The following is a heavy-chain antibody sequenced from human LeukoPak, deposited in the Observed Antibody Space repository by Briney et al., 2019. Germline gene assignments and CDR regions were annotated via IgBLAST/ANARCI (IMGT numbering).Heavy chain of an antibody. CDR1: GFTFSSYE. J-gene: IGHJ5*02. V-gene: IGHV3-48*03. D-gene: IGHD5-18*01. CDR3: ARDQYNYGYVSWFDP. Sequence: GGSLRLSCAASGFTFSSYEMNWVRLAPGRGREWVSYISESGSAIYYADSVKGRFTISRDNAKNSLDLQMNSLRAEDTAVYYCARDQYNYGYVSWFDPWGQGTLVTVSS. CDR2: ISESGSAI.